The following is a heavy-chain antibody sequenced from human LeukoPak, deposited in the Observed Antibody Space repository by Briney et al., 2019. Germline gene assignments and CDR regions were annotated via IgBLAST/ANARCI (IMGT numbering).Heavy chain of an antibody. Sequence: GGSLRLSCAASGFTFSNSWMSWVRQAPGKGLEWVGRIKSKTGGGTTDYDEPEKSRFTISRDDSKNTLFLQMNSLITEDTAVYYCTREAVDKAMVTPGSGYYFDYWGQGTLVTVSS. CDR2: IKSKTGGGTT. V-gene: IGHV3-15*01. D-gene: IGHD5-18*01. CDR3: TREAVDKAMVTPGSGYYFDY. CDR1: GFTFSNSW. J-gene: IGHJ4*02.